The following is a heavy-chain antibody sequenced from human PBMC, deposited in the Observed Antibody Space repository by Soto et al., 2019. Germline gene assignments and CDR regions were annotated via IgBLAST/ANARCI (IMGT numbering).Heavy chain of an antibody. CDR1: GGSISNYY. CDR2: IYYSGST. J-gene: IGHJ4*02. D-gene: IGHD2-15*01. CDR3: ARTHCRGGTCYDSFDY. V-gene: IGHV4-59*01. Sequence: QVQLQESGPGLVKPSETLSLTCTVSGGSISNYYWSWIRQPPGKGLEWVAYIYYSGSTNYNPSLKSRVTISVDTSKNQFSLKLRSVTAADTAVYYCARTHCRGGTCYDSFDYWGQGSLVTVSS.